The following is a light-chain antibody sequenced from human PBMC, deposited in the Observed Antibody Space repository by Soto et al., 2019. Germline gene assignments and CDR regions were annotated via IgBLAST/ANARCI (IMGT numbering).Light chain of an antibody. CDR3: ASWDDSLSGHVV. CDR2: RNN. V-gene: IGLV1-47*01. J-gene: IGLJ2*01. Sequence: QSVLAQPPSASGTPGQRVTISCSGSSSNIGSNYVSWYQQIPGTAPTLLIYRNNKRPSGVPDRFSGSQSGTSASLAISGLRSDDEADYYCASWDDSLSGHVVFGGGTKLTVL. CDR1: SSNIGSNY.